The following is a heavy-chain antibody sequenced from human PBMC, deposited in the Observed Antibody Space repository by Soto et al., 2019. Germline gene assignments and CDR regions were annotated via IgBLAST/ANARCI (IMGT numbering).Heavy chain of an antibody. CDR3: ARGGAMSSSWYTGDY. D-gene: IGHD6-13*01. Sequence: SVKVSCKASGYTFTGYYMHWVRQAPGQGLEWMGWINPNSGGTNYAQKFQGWVTMTRDTSISTAYMELSRLRSDDTAVYYCARGGAMSSSWYTGDYWGQGTLVTVSS. V-gene: IGHV1-2*04. CDR2: INPNSGGT. J-gene: IGHJ4*02. CDR1: GYTFTGYY.